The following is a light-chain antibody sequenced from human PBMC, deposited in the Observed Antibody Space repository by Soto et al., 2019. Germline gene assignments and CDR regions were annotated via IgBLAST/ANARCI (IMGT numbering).Light chain of an antibody. CDR3: QQYGSSPPT. CDR1: QSVSTSY. CDR2: GAS. Sequence: EIVLTQSPGTLSLSPGERATLSCRASQSVSTSYLAWYRQRPGQAPRLLIYGASSRATGVPDRFSGSGSATDFTLIISRLESEDFAVFYCQQYGSSPPTFGQGTKVEIK. V-gene: IGKV3-20*01. J-gene: IGKJ1*01.